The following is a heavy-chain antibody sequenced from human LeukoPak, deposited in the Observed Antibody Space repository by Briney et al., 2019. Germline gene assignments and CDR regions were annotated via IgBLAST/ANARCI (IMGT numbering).Heavy chain of an antibody. J-gene: IGHJ4*02. D-gene: IGHD1-20*01. CDR2: IKSKADGETI. CDR3: STLTSRGLSDS. V-gene: IGHV3-15*07. CDR1: GFTFTNAW. Sequence: GGSLRLSCGASGFTFTNAWMNWVRQAPGKGLEWVGRIKSKADGETIDYAAPVKGRFTFSRDDSKNMLYLQMNSLKSEDTAVYYCSTLTSRGLSDSWGQGTLVTVSS.